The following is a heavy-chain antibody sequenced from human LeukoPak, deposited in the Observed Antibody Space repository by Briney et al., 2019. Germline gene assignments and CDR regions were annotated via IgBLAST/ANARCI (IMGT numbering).Heavy chain of an antibody. CDR2: ISSSGSTI. V-gene: IGHV3-48*03. CDR1: GFTFSSYE. J-gene: IGHJ4*02. CDR3: AKDDYYDTSGYRD. D-gene: IGHD3-22*01. Sequence: PGGSLRLSCAASGFTFSSYEMNWVRQAPGKGLEWVSYISSSGSTIYYADSVKGGFTISRDNAKNSLYLQMNSLRAEDTAVYYCAKDDYYDTSGYRDWGQGTLVTVSS.